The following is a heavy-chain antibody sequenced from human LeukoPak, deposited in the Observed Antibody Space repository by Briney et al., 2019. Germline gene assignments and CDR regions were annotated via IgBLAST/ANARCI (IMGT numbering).Heavy chain of an antibody. D-gene: IGHD1-26*01. CDR1: GYTFTGYY. J-gene: IGHJ3*02. V-gene: IGHV1-2*02. CDR3: ARESIVGATLHAFDI. CDR2: INPNSGGT. Sequence: ASVKVSCKASGYTFTGYYMHWGRQAPGQGLEWMGWINPNSGGTNYAQKFQGRVTMTRDTSITTAYMELRRLRSDDTAVYYCARESIVGATLHAFDIWGQGAMVTVSS.